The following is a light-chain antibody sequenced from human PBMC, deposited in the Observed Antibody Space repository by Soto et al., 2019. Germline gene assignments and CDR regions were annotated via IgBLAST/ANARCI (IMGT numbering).Light chain of an antibody. J-gene: IGKJ4*01. V-gene: IGKV1-39*01. CDR1: QSTSSY. CDR3: QQNYSPPLS. Sequence: DIQMTQSPYSLYASLGDRVTITCRASQSTSSYVSWFQQKAGEAPRLLMYSASSLSSGVPSRLIGSGSGTDFTLTISSLQPEDFATYYCQQNYSPPLSCGGGTKVEI. CDR2: SAS.